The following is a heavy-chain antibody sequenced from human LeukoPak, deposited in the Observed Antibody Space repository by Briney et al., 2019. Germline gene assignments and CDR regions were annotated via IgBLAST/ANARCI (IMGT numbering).Heavy chain of an antibody. J-gene: IGHJ6*03. CDR3: ARDRSDYCSSTSCYSIYYMDV. V-gene: IGHV3-7*01. CDR1: GFTFSSYW. Sequence: PGGSLRLSCAASGFTFSSYWMSWVRQAPGKGLEWVANIKQDGSEKYYVDSVKGRFTISRDNAKNPLYLQMNSLRAEDTAVYYCARDRSDYCSSTSCYSIYYMDVWGKGTTVTISS. D-gene: IGHD2-2*01. CDR2: IKQDGSEK.